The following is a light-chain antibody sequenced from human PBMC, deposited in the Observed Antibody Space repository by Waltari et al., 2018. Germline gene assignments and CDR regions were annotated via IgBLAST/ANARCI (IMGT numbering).Light chain of an antibody. J-gene: IGKJ3*01. Sequence: EIVLTQSPATLSLSPGERATLSCRASQSVSSYLAWYKQKPGQAPRLLIYDASNRATGIPARFSGSGSGTDFTLTISSLEPEDFAVYYCQQRSNWPPVAFTFGPGTKVDIK. CDR1: QSVSSY. CDR3: QQRSNWPPVAFT. V-gene: IGKV3-11*01. CDR2: DAS.